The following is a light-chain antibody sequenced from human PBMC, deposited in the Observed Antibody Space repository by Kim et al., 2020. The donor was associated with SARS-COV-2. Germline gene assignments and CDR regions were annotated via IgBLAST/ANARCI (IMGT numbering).Light chain of an antibody. V-gene: IGLV1-40*01. Sequence: QSVLTQPPSVSGAPGRRVTISCSGTGSNIGSDFFVHWYHQLPGAAPKLVIYSNDKRPSGVPDRFSGSRSGPSASLAITGLQPDDEGYYYCQSYDSNLRGAVFGGGTQLTVL. CDR3: QSYDSNLRGAV. CDR1: GSNIGSDFF. CDR2: SND. J-gene: IGLJ3*02.